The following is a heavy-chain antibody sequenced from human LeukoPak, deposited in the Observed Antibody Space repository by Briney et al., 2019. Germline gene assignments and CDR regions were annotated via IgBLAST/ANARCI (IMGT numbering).Heavy chain of an antibody. CDR1: GYIFTNYW. Sequence: GESLKISCKASGYIFTNYWIGWVRQMPGKGLEWMGIIYPRDSDTRYSPSFQGQVTVSADKSISTAYFQWNTLEASDTAMYYCARRQYSGYDFDFWGQGTLVTVSS. V-gene: IGHV5-51*01. J-gene: IGHJ4*02. D-gene: IGHD5-12*01. CDR3: ARRQYSGYDFDF. CDR2: IYPRDSDT.